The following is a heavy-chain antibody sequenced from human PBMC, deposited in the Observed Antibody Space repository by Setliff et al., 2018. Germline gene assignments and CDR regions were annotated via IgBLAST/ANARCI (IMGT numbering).Heavy chain of an antibody. Sequence: ASVKVSCKASGYSFSDYGISWVRQAPGQGLEWMGWISAYNGNTKYAQKLQGRVTMATDISTSTAYMELRSLRSDDTAVYYCARGYYDSYARYYVVGDYWGQGTPVTVSS. D-gene: IGHD3-22*01. CDR2: ISAYNGNT. CDR3: ARGYYDSYARYYVVGDY. V-gene: IGHV1-18*01. CDR1: GYSFSDYG. J-gene: IGHJ4*02.